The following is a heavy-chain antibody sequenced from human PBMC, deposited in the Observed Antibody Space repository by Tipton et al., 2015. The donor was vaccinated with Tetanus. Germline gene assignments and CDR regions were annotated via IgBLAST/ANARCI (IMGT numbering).Heavy chain of an antibody. CDR3: ARSIAAASVWPFDY. V-gene: IGHV4-34*01. CDR1: GGAFSGHY. CDR2: IHPSGST. J-gene: IGHJ4*02. Sequence: LRLSCAVYGGAFSGHYWTWIRQAPGKGLEWIGEIHPSGSTNYNASLRGRVTMSVDLTRKHVFLRMTSVTAADTAVYYCARSIAAASVWPFDYWGQGTLVTVSS. D-gene: IGHD2-2*01.